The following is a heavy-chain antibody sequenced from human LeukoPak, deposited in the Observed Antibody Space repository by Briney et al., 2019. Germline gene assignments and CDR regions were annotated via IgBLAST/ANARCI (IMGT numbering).Heavy chain of an antibody. Sequence: PARSLRLSSAASGFSFSKYAMHWVRQAPGKGLGWVAVIGFDGRQTIYADSVKGRFTISRDNSKDTLYLQVNSLRAQDTALYYCVKDRTVAGTDARYYFDYWGQGTLVTVSS. V-gene: IGHV3-33*06. CDR1: GFSFSKYA. D-gene: IGHD6-19*01. CDR2: IGFDGRQT. CDR3: VKDRTVAGTDARYYFDY. J-gene: IGHJ4*02.